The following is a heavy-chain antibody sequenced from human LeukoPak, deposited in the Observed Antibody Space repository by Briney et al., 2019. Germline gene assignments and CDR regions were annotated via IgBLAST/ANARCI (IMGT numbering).Heavy chain of an antibody. V-gene: IGHV3-21*01. D-gene: IGHD6-13*01. J-gene: IGHJ4*02. CDR3: ARGESTYSSSALDY. Sequence: TGGSLRLSCATSGFIFSFYSMNWVRQAPGKGLEWVSSINSSSSYIYYADSVKGRFTISRDNAKNSLYLQMSSLRAEDTAVYYCARGESTYSSSALDYWGQGSLVSLSS. CDR1: GFIFSFYS. CDR2: INSSSSYI.